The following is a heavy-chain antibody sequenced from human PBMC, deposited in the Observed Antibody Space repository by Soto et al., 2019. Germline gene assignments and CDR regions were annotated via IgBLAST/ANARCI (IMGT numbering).Heavy chain of an antibody. J-gene: IGHJ4*02. CDR1: GYTFTSYG. D-gene: IGHD5-12*01. CDR3: ARGVWVTSLRSRTREAFDY. V-gene: IGHV1-18*01. Sequence: QVQLVQSGAEVKKPGASVKVSCKASGYTFTSYGISWVRQAPGQGLEWMGWISAYNGNTNYAQKLQGRVTMTTDTSTSTAYRELRSLRSDDTAVYYCARGVWVTSLRSRTREAFDYWGQGTLVTVSS. CDR2: ISAYNGNT.